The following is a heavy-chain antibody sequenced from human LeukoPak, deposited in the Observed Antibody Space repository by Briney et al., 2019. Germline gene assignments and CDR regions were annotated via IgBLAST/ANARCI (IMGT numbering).Heavy chain of an antibody. CDR2: ISSSSDTI. CDR1: GFTLITYS. Sequence: GGSLRLSCAASGFTLITYSMNWVRQAPGKGLEWVSYISSSSDTIYYADSVKGRFTISRDNAKNSLYLQMNSLRAEDTAVYYCARAGRYSISTSYYYYYMDVWGKGTTVTVSS. D-gene: IGHD6-6*01. CDR3: ARAGRYSISTSYYYYYMDV. J-gene: IGHJ6*03. V-gene: IGHV3-48*04.